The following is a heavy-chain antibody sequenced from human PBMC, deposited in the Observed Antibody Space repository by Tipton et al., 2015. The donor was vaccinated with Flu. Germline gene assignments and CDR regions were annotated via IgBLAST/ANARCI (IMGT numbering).Heavy chain of an antibody. J-gene: IGHJ4*02. Sequence: GLVKPSETLSLNCTVSGGSITDDYWSWVRQPPGKGLEWIGDISYTGSTTYNPSLKSRVTISLDTAKTQFSLKLNSVTAADTAVYYCARSPGYYFDYWGQGTLVTVSS. CDR2: ISYTGST. V-gene: IGHV4-59*01. CDR1: GGSITDDY. CDR3: ARSPGYYFDY.